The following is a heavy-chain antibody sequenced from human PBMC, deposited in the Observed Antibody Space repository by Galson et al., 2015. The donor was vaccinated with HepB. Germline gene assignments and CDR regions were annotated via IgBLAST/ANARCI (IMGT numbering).Heavy chain of an antibody. J-gene: IGHJ4*02. CDR3: ARGGGYDSSPGDFDY. Sequence: SLRLSCAASGFTFSDYYMSWVCQAPGKGLEWVSYISSSSSYTNYADSVKGRFTISRDNAKNSLYLQMNSLRAEDTAVYYCARGGGYDSSPGDFDYWGQGTLVTVSS. CDR2: ISSSSSYT. V-gene: IGHV3-11*06. CDR1: GFTFSDYY. D-gene: IGHD3-22*01.